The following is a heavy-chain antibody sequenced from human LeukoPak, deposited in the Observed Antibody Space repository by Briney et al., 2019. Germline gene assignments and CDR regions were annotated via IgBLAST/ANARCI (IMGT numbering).Heavy chain of an antibody. J-gene: IGHJ4*02. Sequence: PSETLSLTCTVSGGSISSSSYYWGWIRQPPGKGLEWIGSIYYSGSTYYNPSLKSRVTISVDTSKNQFSLKLSSVTAADTAVYYCARHAVYYDILTGYYPYYFDYWGQGTLVTVSS. CDR2: IYYSGST. CDR3: ARHAVYYDILTGYYPYYFDY. V-gene: IGHV4-39*01. D-gene: IGHD3-9*01. CDR1: GGSISSSSYY.